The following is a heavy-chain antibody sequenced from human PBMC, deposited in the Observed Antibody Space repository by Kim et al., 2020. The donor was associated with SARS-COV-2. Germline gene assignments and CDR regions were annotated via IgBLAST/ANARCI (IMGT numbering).Heavy chain of an antibody. CDR1: GGSFSGYY. CDR2: INHSGST. Sequence: SETLSLTCAVYGGSFSGYYWSWIRQPPGKGLEWIGEINHSGSTNYNPSLKSRVTISVDTSKNQFSLKLSSVTAADTAVYYCARGLALYMVRGVNLFGYWGQGTLVTVSS. D-gene: IGHD3-10*01. J-gene: IGHJ4*02. V-gene: IGHV4-34*01. CDR3: ARGLALYMVRGVNLFGY.